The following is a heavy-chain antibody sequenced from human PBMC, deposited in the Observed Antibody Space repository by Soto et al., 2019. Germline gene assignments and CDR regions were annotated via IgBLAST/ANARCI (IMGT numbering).Heavy chain of an antibody. Sequence: QVKLVQSGDEVKKPGASVKVSCKASGYIFVNYGIAWVRQAPGQVLGWRGWSSPYTGNTHSASKVKGRLTTTTDTSTSKDYMDRGSLTSDDTAVYYCVMVDNYVTHSPQEVWGKGTTVTVSP. J-gene: IGHJ6*04. CDR1: GYIFVNYG. CDR2: SSPYTGNT. D-gene: IGHD3-16*01. CDR3: VMVDNYVTHSPQEV. V-gene: IGHV1-18*01.